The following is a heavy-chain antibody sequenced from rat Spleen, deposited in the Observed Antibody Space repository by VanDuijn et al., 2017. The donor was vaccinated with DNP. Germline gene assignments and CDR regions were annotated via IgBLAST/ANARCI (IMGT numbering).Heavy chain of an antibody. J-gene: IGHJ2*01. CDR1: GFTFSDYA. CDR2: ISYDGSRT. CDR3: ARRGGITFDY. D-gene: IGHD1-4*01. V-gene: IGHV5-17*01. Sequence: EVQLVESGGGLVQPGRSLKLSCAASGFTFSDYAMAWVRQAPKKGLEWVATISYDGSRTSYRDSVKGRFTVSRDNAKSTLYLQMDSLRSEDTATYYCARRGGITFDYWGQGVMVTVSS.